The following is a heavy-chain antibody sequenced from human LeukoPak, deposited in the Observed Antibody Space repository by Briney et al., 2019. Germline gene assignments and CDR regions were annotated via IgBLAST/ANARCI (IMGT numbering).Heavy chain of an antibody. V-gene: IGHV1-3*01. D-gene: IGHD5-12*01. CDR1: GYTFKTYT. CDR2: INADKGDT. Sequence: GASVKVSCKASGYTFKTYTIHWVRQAPGQRLEWMGWINADKGDTKYSQNFQGRVTITRDTSTSTVYMELSSLRSEDTAVYYCARRGQALLALDYWGQGTLVTVSS. J-gene: IGHJ4*02. CDR3: ARRGQALLALDY.